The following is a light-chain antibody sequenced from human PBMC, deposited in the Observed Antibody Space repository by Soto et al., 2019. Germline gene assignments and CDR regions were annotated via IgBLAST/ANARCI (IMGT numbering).Light chain of an antibody. CDR2: DTS. CDR3: QQRSSWPFT. CDR1: QSVSGY. J-gene: IGKJ3*01. Sequence: EIVLTQSPATLSLSPGERATLSCRASQSVSGYLAWYRQKPGQAPRLLIFDTSNRATGIPARFSGSGSGTDFTLTISSLEPEDFTVYYCQQRSSWPFTFGPGTKVDIK. V-gene: IGKV3-11*01.